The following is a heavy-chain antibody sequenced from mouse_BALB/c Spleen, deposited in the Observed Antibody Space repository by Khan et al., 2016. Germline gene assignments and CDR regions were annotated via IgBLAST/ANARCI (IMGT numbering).Heavy chain of an antibody. V-gene: IGHV1-15*01. Sequence: QVQLQQSGAELVRPGASVTLSCKASGYTFTDYEMHWVKQTPVHGLEWIGAIDPETGGPAYNQKFKGKATLTADKSSSTAYMELRSLTSEDSAVYYCTRRFAYWGQGTLVTVSA. CDR3: TRRFAY. CDR2: IDPETGGP. CDR1: GYTFTDYE. J-gene: IGHJ3*01.